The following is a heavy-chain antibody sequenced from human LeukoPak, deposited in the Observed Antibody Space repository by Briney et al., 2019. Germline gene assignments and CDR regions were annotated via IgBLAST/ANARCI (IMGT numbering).Heavy chain of an antibody. CDR3: ARTDRNTMLRVNYFSHAVEV. CDR1: VYTFTNYG. V-gene: IGHV1-18*01. D-gene: IGHD3-10*01. CDR2: ISAYNGKT. J-gene: IGHJ6*02. Sequence: ASVTVSCTSSVYTFTNYGITWVRQAPGKGVERMGWISAYNGKTNYAQKLQGRVSVTTGINTTTTYMELRSLRSDDPAVYYCARTDRNTMLRVNYFSHAVEVWGHGTTVTVS.